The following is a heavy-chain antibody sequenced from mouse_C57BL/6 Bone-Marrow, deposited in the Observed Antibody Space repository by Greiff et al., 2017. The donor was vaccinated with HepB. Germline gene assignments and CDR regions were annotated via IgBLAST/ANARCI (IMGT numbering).Heavy chain of an antibody. CDR2: LHPSDSDT. V-gene: IGHV1-74*01. D-gene: IGHD6-1*01. CDR3: AIWKAAPDYFDY. CDR1: GYTFTSYW. Sequence: QVQLQQPGAELVKPGASVKVSCKASGYTFTSYWMHWVKQRPGQGLEWIGRLHPSDSDTNYNQKFKGKATLTVDKSSSTAYMQLSSLTSEDSAVYYCAIWKAAPDYFDYWGQGTTLTVSS. J-gene: IGHJ2*01.